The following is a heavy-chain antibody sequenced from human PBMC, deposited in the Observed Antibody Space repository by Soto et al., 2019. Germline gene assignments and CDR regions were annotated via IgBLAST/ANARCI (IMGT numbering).Heavy chain of an antibody. CDR1: GYTFTSYG. J-gene: IGHJ4*02. CDR2: ISTYKGDT. CDR3: ATRSPAFDY. Sequence: QVQLVQSGPEVKKPGASVKVSCKTSGYTFTSYGIAWVRQSPGQGLEWMGWISTYKGDTKYAQKFQGRVTMTTDTSTSTAEMELRSLRADDTAVYYCATRSPAFDYWGQGTLVTVSS. V-gene: IGHV1-18*01.